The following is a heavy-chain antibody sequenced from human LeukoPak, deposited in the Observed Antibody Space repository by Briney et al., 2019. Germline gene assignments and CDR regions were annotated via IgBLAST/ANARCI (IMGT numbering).Heavy chain of an antibody. Sequence: GGSLRLSCAASGFTFSSYAMHWVRQAPGKGLEWVAVISYDGSNKYYADSVKGRFTISRDNAKNSLYLQMNSLRDEDTAVYYCARDFAYCGGDCYPTTNYFDYWGQGTLVTVSS. J-gene: IGHJ4*02. D-gene: IGHD2-21*02. CDR2: ISYDGSNK. CDR1: GFTFSSYA. V-gene: IGHV3-30-3*01. CDR3: ARDFAYCGGDCYPTTNYFDY.